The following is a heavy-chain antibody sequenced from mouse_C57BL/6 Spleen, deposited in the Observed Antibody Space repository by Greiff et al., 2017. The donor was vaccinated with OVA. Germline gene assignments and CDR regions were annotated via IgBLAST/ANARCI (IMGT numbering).Heavy chain of an antibody. J-gene: IGHJ4*01. CDR2: INPNNGGT. Sequence: VQLKESGPELVKPGASVKMSCKASGYTFTDYNMHWVKQSHGKSLEWIGYINPNNGGTSYNQKFKGKATLTVNKSSSTAYMELSSLTAEDSAVSYCARAAYYSNYAPYAMDYWGQGTSVTVSS. V-gene: IGHV1-22*01. D-gene: IGHD2-5*01. CDR1: GYTFTDYN. CDR3: ARAAYYSNYAPYAMDY.